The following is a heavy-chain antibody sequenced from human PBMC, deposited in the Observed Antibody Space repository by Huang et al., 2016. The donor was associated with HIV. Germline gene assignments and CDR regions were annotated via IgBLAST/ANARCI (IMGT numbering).Heavy chain of an antibody. CDR2: ISGDNGST. J-gene: IGHJ4*02. CDR1: GYKFHIYE. CDR3: ARTKGEFDF. Sequence: QIHLVQSGPEVKQPGASVKVSCKASGYKFHIYEITLVRQTPGQGLEWMGWISGDNGSTRFAQKFQDRLTMTTDVSTSTAYLELRSLRLDDTAVYYCARTKGEFDFWGQGALVTVSS. V-gene: IGHV1-18*04. D-gene: IGHD3-16*01.